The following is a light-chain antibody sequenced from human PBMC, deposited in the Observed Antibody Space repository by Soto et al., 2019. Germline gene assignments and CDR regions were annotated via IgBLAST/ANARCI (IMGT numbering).Light chain of an antibody. CDR3: SSYTSISTYV. Sequence: LTQPASVSGSPGQSISISCTGTSGDVGGYNFVSWYQQHPDKAPKLMIYDVTNRPSGVSNRFSGSKPGNTASLTISGLQAEDEADYYCSSYTSISTYVFGTGTKVTVL. J-gene: IGLJ1*01. CDR2: DVT. CDR1: SGDVGGYNF. V-gene: IGLV2-14*01.